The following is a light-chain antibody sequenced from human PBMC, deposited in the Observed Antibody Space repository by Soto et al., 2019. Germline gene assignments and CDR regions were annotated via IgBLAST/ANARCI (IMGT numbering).Light chain of an antibody. CDR1: SSNIGAGYD. Sequence: QSVLTQPPSVSGAPGQRVTISCTGSSSNIGAGYDVYWYQQLPGKAPKLLIYGNSNRPSGVPDRFSCSKSGTSASLAITGIKADDEADYYCQSYYSSLSGYVFGTGTKLTVL. CDR3: QSYYSSLSGYV. J-gene: IGLJ1*01. V-gene: IGLV1-40*01. CDR2: GNS.